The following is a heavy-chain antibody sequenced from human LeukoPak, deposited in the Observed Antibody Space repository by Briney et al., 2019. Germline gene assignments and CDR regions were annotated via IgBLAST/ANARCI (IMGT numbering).Heavy chain of an antibody. CDR2: INHSGST. Sequence: SQTLSLTCAVSGGSISSGGYYWSWIRQPPGKGLEWIGEINHSGSTNYNPSLKSRVTISVDTSKNQFSLKLSSVTAADTAVYYCASPGVVPAAMDSYGMDVWGQGTTVTVSS. D-gene: IGHD2-2*01. J-gene: IGHJ6*02. CDR3: ASPGVVPAAMDSYGMDV. CDR1: GGSISSGGYY. V-gene: IGHV4-30-2*01.